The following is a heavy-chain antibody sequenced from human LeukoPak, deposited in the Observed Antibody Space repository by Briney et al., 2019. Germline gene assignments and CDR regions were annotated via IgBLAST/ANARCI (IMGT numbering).Heavy chain of an antibody. CDR1: GYTFTSYG. Sequence: GASVKVSCKASGYTFTSYGISWVRQAPGQGLEWMGWISAYNGNTNYAQKPQGRVAMTTDTSTSTAYMELRSLRSDDTAVYYCARAIALRFLEWSLDAFDIWGQGTMVTVSS. D-gene: IGHD3-3*01. CDR3: ARAIALRFLEWSLDAFDI. J-gene: IGHJ3*02. V-gene: IGHV1-18*01. CDR2: ISAYNGNT.